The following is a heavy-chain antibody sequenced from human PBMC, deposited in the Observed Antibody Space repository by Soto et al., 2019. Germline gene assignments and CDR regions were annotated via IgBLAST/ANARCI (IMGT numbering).Heavy chain of an antibody. CDR3: TRATAVSFDY. V-gene: IGHV3-74*01. D-gene: IGHD2-2*01. CDR1: GFTFSSYW. Sequence: EVQLVESGGDLVQPGGSLRLSCVASGFTFSSYWMHWVRQAPGQGLVWVSRINPDASSTSNADSVKGRFTISRDNAQNTVYLQMNSLRAEDTAVYYCTRATAVSFDYWGQGTLVTVSS. CDR2: INPDASST. J-gene: IGHJ4*02.